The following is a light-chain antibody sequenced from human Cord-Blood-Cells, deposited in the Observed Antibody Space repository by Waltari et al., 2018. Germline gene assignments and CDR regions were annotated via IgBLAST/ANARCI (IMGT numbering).Light chain of an antibody. J-gene: IGKJ1*01. CDR2: VAS. Sequence: ELVLPQAPGPLPLSPRDIDTLSCRASQSVSSSYLDWYQQKPGQAPRLLIYVASSRATGIPDRFSGSGSGTDFTLTISRLEPEDFAVYYCQQYGSSPWTFGQGTKVEIK. CDR1: QSVSSSY. V-gene: IGKV3-20*01. CDR3: QQYGSSPWT.